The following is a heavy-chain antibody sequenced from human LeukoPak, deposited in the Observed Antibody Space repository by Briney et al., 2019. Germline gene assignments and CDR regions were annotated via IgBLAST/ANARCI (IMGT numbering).Heavy chain of an antibody. CDR2: IYPGDSDT. CDR3: ARLMTLVRGGLKRLPRSCGMDV. D-gene: IGHD3-10*01. CDR1: GFSFTSYW. Sequence: PGESLKISCKGSGFSFTSYWIGWVRQMPGKDLEWMGAIYPGDSDTTYSPSLQGQVTISADKSATTAYLQWNSLKASDTAIYYCARLMTLVRGGLKRLPRSCGMDVWGQGTTVTVS. J-gene: IGHJ6*02. V-gene: IGHV5-51*01.